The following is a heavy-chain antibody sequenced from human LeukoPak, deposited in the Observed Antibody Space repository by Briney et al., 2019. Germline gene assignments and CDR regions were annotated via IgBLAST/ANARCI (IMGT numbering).Heavy chain of an antibody. CDR2: MNPNSGNT. D-gene: IGHD6-13*01. CDR1: GYTFTSYD. CDR3: ARGRGRIAADRSFGY. Sequence: ASVKVSCKAYGYTFTSYDINWVRQATGQELEWIGWMNPNSGNTGYAQKFQGRVTMTRNTFISTAYMELSSQRSEDTAVYYCARGRGRIAADRSFGYWGQGTLVTVSS. J-gene: IGHJ4*02. V-gene: IGHV1-8*01.